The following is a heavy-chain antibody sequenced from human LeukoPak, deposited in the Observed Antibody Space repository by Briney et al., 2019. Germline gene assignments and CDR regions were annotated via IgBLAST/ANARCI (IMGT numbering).Heavy chain of an antibody. CDR2: ISYDGRKK. CDR1: GFLFAGYA. CDR3: ARVVSRLEGLGSNIAWPYYYYEVDV. J-gene: IGHJ6*02. V-gene: IGHV3-30*03. Sequence: GGSLRLSCASSGFLFAGYAMNWVRQAPAKGLEWVAVISYDGRKKYYGDSVKGRFTISRDNSKNTLYLQMNSLRPEDTAVFYCARVVSRLEGLGSNIAWPYYYYEVDVWGQGTTVTVSS. D-gene: IGHD3-3*01.